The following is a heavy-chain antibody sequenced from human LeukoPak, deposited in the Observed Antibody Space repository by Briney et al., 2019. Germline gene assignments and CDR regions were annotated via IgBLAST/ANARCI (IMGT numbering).Heavy chain of an antibody. J-gene: IGHJ4*02. Sequence: SQTLSLTCSVSGDSISSRDYYWSWIRQPPGKGLEWIGYIYYSGSTSYNPSLKSRVTISVDTSKNQFSLKLSSVTAADTAVYYCARDRGSSWYYFDYWGQGTLVTVSS. D-gene: IGHD6-13*01. V-gene: IGHV4-30-4*08. CDR3: ARDRGSSWYYFDY. CDR2: IYYSGST. CDR1: GDSISSRDYY.